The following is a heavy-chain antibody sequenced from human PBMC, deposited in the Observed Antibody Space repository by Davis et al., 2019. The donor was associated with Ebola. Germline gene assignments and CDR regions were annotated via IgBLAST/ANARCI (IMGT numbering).Heavy chain of an antibody. D-gene: IGHD3-3*01. J-gene: IGHJ4*02. Sequence: PSETLSLTYAVYGGSFSGYYWSWIRQPPGKGLEWIGEINHSGSTNYNPSLKSRVTISVDTSKNQFSLKLSSVTAADTAVYYCARRRITIFGVVREAFDYWGQGTLVTVSS. CDR2: INHSGST. V-gene: IGHV4-34*01. CDR1: GGSFSGYY. CDR3: ARRRITIFGVVREAFDY.